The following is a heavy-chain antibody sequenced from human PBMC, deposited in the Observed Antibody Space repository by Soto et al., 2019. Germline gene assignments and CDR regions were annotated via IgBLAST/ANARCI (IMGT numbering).Heavy chain of an antibody. CDR3: ASTIAVAGTSVDY. CDR2: IIPILGIA. CDR1: GGTFSSYT. V-gene: IGHV1-69*02. D-gene: IGHD6-19*01. Sequence: SVKVSCKASGGTFSSYTISWVRQAPGQGLEWMGRIIPILGIANYAQKFQGRVTITADKSTSTAYMELSSLRSEDTAVYYCASTIAVAGTSVDYWGQGTLVTVSS. J-gene: IGHJ4*02.